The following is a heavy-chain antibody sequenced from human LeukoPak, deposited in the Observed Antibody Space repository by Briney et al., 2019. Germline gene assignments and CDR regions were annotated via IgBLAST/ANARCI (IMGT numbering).Heavy chain of an antibody. J-gene: IGHJ4*02. Sequence: GRSLRLSCAASGFSFDDYAMHWVRQAPGKGLEWVSGISSNSGSIGYADSVKGRFTISIDHAKNSLYLQMNSRRAEDTALYYCAKDRYGGSSYYFDYWGQGTLVAVSS. V-gene: IGHV3-9*01. CDR1: GFSFDDYA. CDR3: AKDRYGGSSYYFDY. CDR2: ISSNSGSI. D-gene: IGHD1-26*01.